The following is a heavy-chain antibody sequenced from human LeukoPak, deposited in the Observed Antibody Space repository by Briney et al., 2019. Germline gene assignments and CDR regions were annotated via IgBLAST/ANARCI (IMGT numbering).Heavy chain of an antibody. J-gene: IGHJ4*01. V-gene: IGHV3-30*02. CDR1: GFTFSSYS. CDR3: AKDGGIVGATYLSG. Sequence: GSLRLSCAASGFTFSSYSMNWVRQAPGKGLEWVAFIRYDGSNKYYADSVKGRFTISRDNSKNTLYLQMNSLRAEDTAVYYCAKDGGIVGATYLSGWGHGTLVTVSS. CDR2: IRYDGSNK. D-gene: IGHD1-26*01.